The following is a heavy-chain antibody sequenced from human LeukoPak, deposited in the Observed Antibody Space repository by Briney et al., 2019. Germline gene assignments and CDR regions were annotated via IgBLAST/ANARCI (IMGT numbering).Heavy chain of an antibody. J-gene: IGHJ3*02. D-gene: IGHD6-19*01. V-gene: IGHV3-66*01. Sequence: RSGGSLRLSCAASGFTVSSYYMSWVRQAPGKGLEWVSIIYSGGSTYYADSVKGRFTISRDNSKNTLYLQMNSLRAEDTAVYYCARDLGSGWTDAFDIWGQGTMVTVSS. CDR2: IYSGGST. CDR1: GFTVSSYY. CDR3: ARDLGSGWTDAFDI.